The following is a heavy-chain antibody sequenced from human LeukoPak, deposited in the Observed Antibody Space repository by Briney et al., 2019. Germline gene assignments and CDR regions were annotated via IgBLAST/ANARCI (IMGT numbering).Heavy chain of an antibody. CDR1: GFTFSSYA. V-gene: IGHV3-23*01. D-gene: IGHD3-10*01. CDR2: MSTSGLST. CDR3: AKGLVGSYYYGMDV. Sequence: GGSLRLSCGASGFTFSSYAMNWVRQAPGKGLELVSAMSTSGLSTYYADSVKGRFTISRDTSKNTLYLQMNRLRAEDTAVHYCAKGLVGSYYYGMDVWGQGTTVTVSS. J-gene: IGHJ6*02.